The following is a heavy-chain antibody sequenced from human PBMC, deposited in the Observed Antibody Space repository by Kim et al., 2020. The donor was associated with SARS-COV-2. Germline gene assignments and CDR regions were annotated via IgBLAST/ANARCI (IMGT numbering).Heavy chain of an antibody. J-gene: IGHJ3*02. CDR3: ASGYRAFDI. D-gene: IGHD3-22*01. Sequence: GCTYYKPSAKNRVNIEVGTSKTQFSLKLSYVTAADTAVYYCASGYRAFDIWGQGTMVTVSS. CDR2: GCT. V-gene: IGHV4-31*02.